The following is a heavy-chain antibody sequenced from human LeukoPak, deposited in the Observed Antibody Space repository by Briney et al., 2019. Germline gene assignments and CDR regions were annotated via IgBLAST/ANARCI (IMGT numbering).Heavy chain of an antibody. CDR3: VKARGIQLWLPGDF. D-gene: IGHD5-18*01. Sequence: GGSLRLPCSASGFTFSRYAMHWVRQAPGKGLEYVSAISSNGGSTYYGDSVKGRFTISRDNSKNTLYLQMSSLRAEDTAVYYCVKARGIQLWLPGDFWGQGTLVTVSS. CDR2: ISSNGGST. CDR1: GFTFSRYA. V-gene: IGHV3-64D*09. J-gene: IGHJ4*02.